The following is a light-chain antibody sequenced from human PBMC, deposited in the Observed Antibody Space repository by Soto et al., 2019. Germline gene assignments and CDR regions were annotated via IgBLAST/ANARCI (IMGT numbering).Light chain of an antibody. Sequence: ELTQSVGTLSLSPGDRDTLSCRAIQTVTGNYLAWYQQKPGQAPRLLIYGASSRATGIPDRFSGSGSGTEFTLTISSLQSEDFAVYYCQQYNNWPFITFGQGTRLEIK. CDR1: QTVTGNY. J-gene: IGKJ5*01. V-gene: IGKV3-20*01. CDR3: QQYNNWPFIT. CDR2: GAS.